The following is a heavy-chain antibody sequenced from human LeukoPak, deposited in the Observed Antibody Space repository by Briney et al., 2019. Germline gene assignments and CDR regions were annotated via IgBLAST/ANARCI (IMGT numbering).Heavy chain of an antibody. CDR1: GYSISSGYY. V-gene: IGHV4-38-2*01. CDR3: ARGPITMVRGVSLLAENYGMDV. Sequence: SETLSLTRAVSGYSISSGYYWGWIRQPPGKGLEWIGSIYHSGSTYYNPSLKSRVTISVDTSKNQFSLKLSSVTAADTAVYYCARGPITMVRGVSLLAENYGMDVWGKGTTVTVSS. D-gene: IGHD3-10*01. CDR2: IYHSGST. J-gene: IGHJ6*04.